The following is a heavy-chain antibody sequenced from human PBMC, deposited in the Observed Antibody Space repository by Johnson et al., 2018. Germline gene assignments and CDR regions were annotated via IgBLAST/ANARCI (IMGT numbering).Heavy chain of an antibody. CDR3: AKVPYSSSSHPQH. J-gene: IGHJ1*01. V-gene: IGHV3-30*18. D-gene: IGHD6-6*01. Sequence: QVQLVESGGGVVQPGRSLRLSCAASGFTFSSYGMHWVRQAPGKGLEWVAVISYDGSNKYYADSVKGRFTISRDNSKNPLYLQMNSLNAEDTAVYYCAKVPYSSSSHPQHWGQGTLVTVSS. CDR2: ISYDGSNK. CDR1: GFTFSSYG.